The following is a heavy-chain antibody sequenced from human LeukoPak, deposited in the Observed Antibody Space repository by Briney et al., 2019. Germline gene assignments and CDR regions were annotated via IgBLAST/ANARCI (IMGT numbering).Heavy chain of an antibody. V-gene: IGHV1-46*01. D-gene: IGHD3-10*01. CDR1: GYTFTNYY. CDR3: ATYTQSGAQGVSDY. J-gene: IGHJ4*02. Sequence: ASVKVSCKASGYTFTNYYMHWVRQAPGQGLEWMGLIHPNDGDTKYTQEFQDRVTTTRDTSTSTVYMELSSLRSEDTAVYYCATYTQSGAQGVSDYWGQGTLATVSS. CDR2: IHPNDGDT.